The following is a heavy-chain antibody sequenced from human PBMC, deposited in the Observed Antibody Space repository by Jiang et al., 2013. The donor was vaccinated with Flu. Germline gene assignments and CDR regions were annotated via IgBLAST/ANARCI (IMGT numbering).Heavy chain of an antibody. CDR2: IIPMFRTT. D-gene: IGHD2-15*01. V-gene: IGHV1-69*01. J-gene: IGHJ2*01. CDR3: ARDSSSEAYPLLLYYFDL. Sequence: SGAEVKEPGSSMKVSCKVSGGTISGYVFSWVRQAPGQGLEWMGGIIPMFRTTNYAQTFEGRVTITADESTSTVYLELSSLRSEDTAVYYCARDSSSEAYPLLLYYFDLWGRGTLVTVSS. CDR1: GGTISGYV.